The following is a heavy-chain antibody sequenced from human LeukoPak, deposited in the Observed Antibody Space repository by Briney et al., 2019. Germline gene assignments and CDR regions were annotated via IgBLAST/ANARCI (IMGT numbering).Heavy chain of an antibody. CDR3: ARDHRGYSYGSDY. Sequence: PSETLSLTCTVSGYSISSGYYWGWIRQPPGKGLEWIGSIYHSGSTYYNPSLKSRVTISVDTSKNQFSLKLSSVTAADTAVYYCARDHRGYSYGSDYWGQGTLVTVSS. CDR1: GYSISSGYY. V-gene: IGHV4-38-2*02. D-gene: IGHD5-18*01. CDR2: IYHSGST. J-gene: IGHJ4*02.